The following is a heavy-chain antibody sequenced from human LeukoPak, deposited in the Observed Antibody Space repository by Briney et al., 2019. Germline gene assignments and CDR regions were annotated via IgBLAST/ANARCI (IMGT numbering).Heavy chain of an antibody. CDR2: SNAGNGNT. CDR3: ARAYYESSAYRHAVYFDY. J-gene: IGHJ4*02. Sequence: ASVKVSCKASGYTFTSYAMHWVRQAPGQRLEWMGWSNAGNGNTKYSQKFQGRVTITRDTSASTAYMELSSLRSEDTAVYYCARAYYESSAYRHAVYFDYWGQGTLVTVSS. D-gene: IGHD3-22*01. V-gene: IGHV1-3*01. CDR1: GYTFTSYA.